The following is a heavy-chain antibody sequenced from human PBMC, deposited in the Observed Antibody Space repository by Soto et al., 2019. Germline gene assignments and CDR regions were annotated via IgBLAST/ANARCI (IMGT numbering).Heavy chain of an antibody. CDR1: GYTFTGYA. Sequence: ASVKVSCKASGYTFTGYAMHWVRQAPGQRLEWMGWINAGNGNTKYSQKFQGRVTITRDTSASTAYMELSSLRSEDTAVYYCARVGDSSGYYYVGSAFDIWGQGTMVSVS. V-gene: IGHV1-3*01. CDR3: ARVGDSSGYYYVGSAFDI. J-gene: IGHJ3*02. D-gene: IGHD3-22*01. CDR2: INAGNGNT.